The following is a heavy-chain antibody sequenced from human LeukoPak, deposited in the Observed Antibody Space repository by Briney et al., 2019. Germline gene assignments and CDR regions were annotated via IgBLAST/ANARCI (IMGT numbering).Heavy chain of an antibody. V-gene: IGHV3-23*01. Sequence: GGSLRLSCVASGFTFSSHGMNWVRQAPGKGLEWVSGIIPSGHTTYYADSVRGRFTISRDNSRNTVYLQMNSLRAEDMALYYCAKGGGGRLIYYYYMDVWGKGTTVTVSS. J-gene: IGHJ6*03. CDR3: AKGGGGRLIYYYYMDV. D-gene: IGHD3-16*01. CDR1: GFTFSSHG. CDR2: IIPSGHTT.